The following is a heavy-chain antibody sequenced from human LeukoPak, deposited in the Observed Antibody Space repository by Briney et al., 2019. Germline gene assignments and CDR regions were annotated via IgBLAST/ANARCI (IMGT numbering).Heavy chain of an antibody. J-gene: IGHJ5*02. CDR3: ARDGLNWFDP. V-gene: IGHV4-59*01. CDR2: IYYSGST. Sequence: SQTLSLTCTVSGGSISSYYWSWIRQPPGKGLEWIGYIYYSGSTNYNPSLKSRVTISVDTSKNQFSLKLSSVTAADTAVYYCARDGLNWFDPWGQGTLVTVSS. CDR1: GGSISSYY.